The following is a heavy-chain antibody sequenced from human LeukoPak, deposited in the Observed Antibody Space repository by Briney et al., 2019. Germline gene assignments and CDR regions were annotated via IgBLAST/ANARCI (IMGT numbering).Heavy chain of an antibody. D-gene: IGHD3-22*01. V-gene: IGHV1-8*02. J-gene: IGHJ3*02. CDR3: ARVGVTMIVVDI. CDR2: MNPNSGNT. Sequence: GASVKVSCTASGYTFTGYYMHWVRQAPGQGLEWMGWMNPNSGNTGYAQKFQGRVTMTRNTSISTAYMELSSLRSEDTAVYYCARVGVTMIVVDIWGQGTMVTVSS. CDR1: GYTFTGYY.